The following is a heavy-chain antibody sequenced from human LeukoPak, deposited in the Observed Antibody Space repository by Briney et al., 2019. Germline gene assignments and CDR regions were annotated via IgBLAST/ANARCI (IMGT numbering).Heavy chain of an antibody. J-gene: IGHJ4*02. CDR1: GYTFTSYG. Sequence: ASVKVSCKASGYTFTSYGISWARQAPGQGPEWMGWISAYNGNTNYAQKLQGRVTMTTDTSTSTAYMELRSLRSDDTAVYYCARLTTVVTPYYFDYWGQGTLVTVPS. D-gene: IGHD4-17*01. V-gene: IGHV1-18*01. CDR2: ISAYNGNT. CDR3: ARLTTVVTPYYFDY.